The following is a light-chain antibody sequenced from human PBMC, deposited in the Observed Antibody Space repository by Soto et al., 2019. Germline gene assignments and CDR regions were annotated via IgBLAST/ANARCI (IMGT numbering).Light chain of an antibody. V-gene: IGKV4-1*01. CDR1: QSVLYSSNNKNY. J-gene: IGKJ2*01. CDR3: QQYYSTPYT. Sequence: DIVMTQSPDSLAVSLDERATINCKSSQSVLYSSNNKNYLAWYQQKPGQPPNLLIYWASTRESGVPDRFSGSGSGTDFTLTISSLQAEDVAVYYCQQYYSTPYTFGQGTKLEIK. CDR2: WAS.